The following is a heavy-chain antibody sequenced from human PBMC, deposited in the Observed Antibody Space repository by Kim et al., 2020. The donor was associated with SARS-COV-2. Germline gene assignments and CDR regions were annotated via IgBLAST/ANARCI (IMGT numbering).Heavy chain of an antibody. V-gene: IGHV1-24*01. Sequence: ASVKVSCKVSGYTLTELSMHWVRQAPGKRLEWMGGFDPEDGETIYAQKFQGRVTMTEDTSTDTAYMELSSLRSEDTAVYYCATSCSITSCHWFDPWGQGTLVTVSS. CDR3: ATSCSITSCHWFDP. D-gene: IGHD2-2*01. CDR1: GYTLTELS. J-gene: IGHJ5*02. CDR2: FDPEDGET.